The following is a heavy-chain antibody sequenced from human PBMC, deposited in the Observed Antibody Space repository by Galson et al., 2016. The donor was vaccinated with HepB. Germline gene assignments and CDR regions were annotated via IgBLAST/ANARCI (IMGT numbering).Heavy chain of an antibody. J-gene: IGHJ5*02. Sequence: QSGAEAKKTGESLKISCKTSGYTFTSYWIAWVRQKPGKGLEWMGLIYPGDSETGYSSSFEGQVTISADTSINTAHLHRCSLKASDTGMYYCVIRPVVAGTGFFDPWGQGTLVTVSS. CDR2: IYPGDSET. D-gene: IGHD2-15*01. V-gene: IGHV5-51*01. CDR3: VIRPVVAGTGFFDP. CDR1: GYTFTSYW.